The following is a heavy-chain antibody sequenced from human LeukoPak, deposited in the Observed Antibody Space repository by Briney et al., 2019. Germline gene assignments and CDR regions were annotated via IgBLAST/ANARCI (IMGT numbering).Heavy chain of an antibody. D-gene: IGHD3-9*01. Sequence: SETLSLTCTVSGGSISSSSYYWGWIRQPPGKGLEWIGSIYYSGSTYYNPSLKSRVTISVDTSKNQFSLKLSSVTAADTAVYYCARLHVRANILTGYNEDAFDIWGQGTMVTVSS. CDR2: IYYSGST. CDR3: ARLHVRANILTGYNEDAFDI. J-gene: IGHJ3*02. V-gene: IGHV4-39*07. CDR1: GGSISSSSYY.